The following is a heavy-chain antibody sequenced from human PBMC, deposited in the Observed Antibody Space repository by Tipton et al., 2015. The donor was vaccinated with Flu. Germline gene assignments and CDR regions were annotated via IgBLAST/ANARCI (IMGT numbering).Heavy chain of an antibody. CDR3: ARDGQQGAPYGMDV. CDR1: GFTFSRHG. CDR2: VGADGSAK. V-gene: IGHV3-33*01. J-gene: IGHJ6*02. Sequence: SLRLSCAASGFTFSRHGIHWVRQALGKGLEWVTFVGADGSAKDYSDSVRGRFTVSRDNSRNTLYLQMNSLRVEDTAVYYCARDGQQGAPYGMDVWGQGTTVIVSS. D-gene: IGHD1/OR15-1a*01.